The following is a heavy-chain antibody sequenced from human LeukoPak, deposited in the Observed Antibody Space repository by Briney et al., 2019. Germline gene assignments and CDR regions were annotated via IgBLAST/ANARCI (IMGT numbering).Heavy chain of an antibody. CDR2: IYHSGST. V-gene: IGHV4-59*01. CDR3: ASGQFLVSNDY. J-gene: IGHJ4*02. Sequence: SETLSLTCTVSDGSISGYYWSWIRQPPGKGLEWIGNIYHSGSTNYNPSLKSRVTISVDTSKNQFSLRLSSVTAADTAVYYCASGQFLVSNDYWGQGILVTVSS. CDR1: DGSISGYY. D-gene: IGHD5/OR15-5a*01.